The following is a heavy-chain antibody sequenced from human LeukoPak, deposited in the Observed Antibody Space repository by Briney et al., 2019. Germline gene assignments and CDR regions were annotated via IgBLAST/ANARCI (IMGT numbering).Heavy chain of an antibody. Sequence: GGSLRLSCVVSGFTFKNYAMSWVRQAPGKGLEGVSSIRDSGNGTDYADSVKGRFTISRDNSKNTLYLQMNSLRAEDTAVYYCAKGHTVTLFDYWGQGTLVTVSS. CDR3: AKGHTVTLFDY. V-gene: IGHV3-23*01. CDR2: IRDSGNGT. D-gene: IGHD4-17*01. CDR1: GFTFKNYA. J-gene: IGHJ4*02.